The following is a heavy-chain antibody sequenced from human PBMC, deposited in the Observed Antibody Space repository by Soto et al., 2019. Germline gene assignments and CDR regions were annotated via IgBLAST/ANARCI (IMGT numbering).Heavy chain of an antibody. Sequence: PSETLSLTCAVSGGSISSSNWWSWVRQPPGKGLEWIGEIYHGGSTNYNPSLKTRVTISVDKSKNQFSLKLSSVTAADTAVYYCAREHIRYDSSGSNLFDYWGQGTLVPVSS. CDR3: AREHIRYDSSGSNLFDY. CDR1: GGSISSSNW. J-gene: IGHJ4*02. CDR2: IYHGGST. V-gene: IGHV4-4*02. D-gene: IGHD3-22*01.